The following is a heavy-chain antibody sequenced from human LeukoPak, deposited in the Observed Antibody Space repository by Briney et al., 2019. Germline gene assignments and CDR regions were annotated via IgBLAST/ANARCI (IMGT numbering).Heavy chain of an antibody. D-gene: IGHD2-2*03. CDR3: ARGLDIVVVPVYGDYYFDY. CDR1: GFTFSSYE. J-gene: IGHJ4*02. Sequence: PGGSLRLSCAASGFTFSSYEMNWVRQAPGKGLEWVSYISSSGSTIYYADSVKGRFTISRDNAKNSLYLQMNSLGAEDTAVYYCARGLDIVVVPVYGDYYFDYWGQGTLVTVSS. V-gene: IGHV3-48*03. CDR2: ISSSGSTI.